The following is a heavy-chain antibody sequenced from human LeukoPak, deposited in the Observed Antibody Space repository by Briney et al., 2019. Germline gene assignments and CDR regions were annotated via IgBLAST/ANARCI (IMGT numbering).Heavy chain of an antibody. D-gene: IGHD2-2*01. J-gene: IGHJ4*02. CDR3: ARRYCSSTSCKFDY. V-gene: IGHV3-23*01. CDR2: ISGGGGIT. Sequence: PGGSLSLSCAASGFTFDSYAMTWVRQAPGKGLEWVSSISGGGGITNYADSVKGRFTISRDNAKNSLYLQMNSLRAEDTAVYYCARRYCSSTSCKFDYWGQGTLVTVSS. CDR1: GFTFDSYA.